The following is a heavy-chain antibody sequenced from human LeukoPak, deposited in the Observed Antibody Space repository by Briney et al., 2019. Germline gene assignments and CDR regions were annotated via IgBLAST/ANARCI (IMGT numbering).Heavy chain of an antibody. J-gene: IGHJ6*02. CDR2: ISYDGSNK. V-gene: IGHV3-30-3*01. Sequence: PGGSLRLSCAASGFTFSSYAMHWVRQAPGKGLECVAVISYDGSNKYYADSVKGRFTISRDNSKNTLYLQMNSLRAEDTAVYYCARGGYSLGNYYYYGMDVWGQGTTVTVSS. CDR1: GFTFSSYA. D-gene: IGHD5-18*01. CDR3: ARGGYSLGNYYYYGMDV.